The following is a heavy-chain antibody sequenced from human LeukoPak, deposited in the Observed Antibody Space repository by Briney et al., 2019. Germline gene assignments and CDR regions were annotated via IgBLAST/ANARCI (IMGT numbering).Heavy chain of an antibody. J-gene: IGHJ1*01. CDR1: GFTFSSYA. D-gene: IGHD6-19*01. CDR3: AFILGSSGWYGGNQH. V-gene: IGHV3-23*01. Sequence: PGGSLRLSCAASGFTFSSYAMSWVRQAPGKGLEWVSAISGSGGSTYYADSVKGRFTISRDNSKNTLYLQMNSLRAEDTAVYYCAFILGSSGWYGGNQHWGQGTLVTVSS. CDR2: ISGSGGST.